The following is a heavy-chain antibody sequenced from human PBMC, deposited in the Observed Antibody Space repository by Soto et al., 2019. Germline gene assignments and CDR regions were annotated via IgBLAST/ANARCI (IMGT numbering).Heavy chain of an antibody. Sequence: EVQLLESGGGLVQPGGSLRLSCAASGFTFNNYAMSWVRQAPGKGLEWVSAISGGGDTTSYADSVKGRXXXSRXGXXXXXXXXXXXXXXXXXXXXYCAKGRGGSGSLTPRVDFWGQGTLVTVSS. J-gene: IGHJ4*02. CDR1: GFTFNNYA. V-gene: IGHV3-23*01. CDR3: AKGRGGSGSLTPRVDF. CDR2: ISGGGDTT. D-gene: IGHD3-10*01.